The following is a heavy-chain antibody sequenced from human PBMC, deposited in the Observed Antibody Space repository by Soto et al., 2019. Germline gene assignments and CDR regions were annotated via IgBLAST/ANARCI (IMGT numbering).Heavy chain of an antibody. CDR2: ISAYNGNT. J-gene: IGHJ4*02. Sequence: QVQLVQSGAEVKKPGASVKVSCKASGYTFTSYGISWVRQAPGQGLEWMGWISAYNGNTNYARKLQGRVTMTTGTSTRTAYMELRSLRSDDTAVYYCARTSQRRLGELSLGWGQGTLVTVSS. D-gene: IGHD3-16*02. V-gene: IGHV1-18*01. CDR1: GYTFTSYG. CDR3: ARTSQRRLGELSLG.